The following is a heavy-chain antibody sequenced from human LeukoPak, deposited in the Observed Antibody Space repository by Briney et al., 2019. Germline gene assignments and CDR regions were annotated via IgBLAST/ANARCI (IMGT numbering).Heavy chain of an antibody. CDR1: RFIFSTYW. J-gene: IGHJ4*02. D-gene: IGHD3-22*01. V-gene: IGHV3-74*01. Sequence: PGGTVRLSCAACRFIFSTYWMHGVRQAGAKGRVGVSRINRDGRSTGYADCVNGRFTIPRETAKNSLSLQVNSLSAEDTAVYYCTRSRSGYYEDYWGQGALVTVSS. CDR2: INRDGRST. CDR3: TRSRSGYYEDY.